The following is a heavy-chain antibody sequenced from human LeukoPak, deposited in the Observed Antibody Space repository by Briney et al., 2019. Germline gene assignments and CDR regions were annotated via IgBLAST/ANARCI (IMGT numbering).Heavy chain of an antibody. D-gene: IGHD3-3*01. V-gene: IGHV4-39*01. CDR1: GGSISSSNYY. Sequence: ETLSLTCTVSGGSISSSNYYWGWIRQPPGKGLEWIGSIYYSGSTFYNPSLKSRVTISVDTSNNQFSLRLNSVTAADTAVYYCARPGRSGAGTNHMDVWGKGTTVTVSS. J-gene: IGHJ6*03. CDR2: IYYSGST. CDR3: ARPGRSGAGTNHMDV.